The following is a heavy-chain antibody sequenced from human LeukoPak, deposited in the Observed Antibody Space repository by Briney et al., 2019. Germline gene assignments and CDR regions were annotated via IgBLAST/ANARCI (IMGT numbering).Heavy chain of an antibody. J-gene: IGHJ4*02. Sequence: GGSLRLSCAASGFTFSTYSMNWVRQAPGKGLEWISYISSSTTTIYYADSVKGRFTISRDNAQNSLYLHMTSLRDEDTAVYYCARDDVGFGEWPDYWGQGTLVTVSS. D-gene: IGHD3-10*01. CDR2: ISSSTTTI. V-gene: IGHV3-48*02. CDR1: GFTFSTYS. CDR3: ARDDVGFGEWPDY.